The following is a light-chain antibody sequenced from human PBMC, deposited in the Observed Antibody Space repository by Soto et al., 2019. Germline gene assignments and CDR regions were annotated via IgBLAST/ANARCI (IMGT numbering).Light chain of an antibody. CDR2: AAS. Sequence: EIVLTQSPGTLSLSPGERATLSCRASRSLSSSYVVWYQQKPGQAPRLLIYAASRRATGIPDRFSGSGSATEYTLTSSRLEPEDCAVYYCQQQGTFGQGTKLEIK. CDR1: RSLSSSY. J-gene: IGKJ2*01. V-gene: IGKV3-20*01. CDR3: QQQGT.